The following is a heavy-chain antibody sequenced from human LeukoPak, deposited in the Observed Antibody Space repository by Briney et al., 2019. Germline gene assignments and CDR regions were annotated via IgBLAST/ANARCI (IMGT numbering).Heavy chain of an antibody. V-gene: IGHV3-7*01. CDR3: VRGWGDTVMSGIDF. CDR2: IKQDGSAT. CDR1: GFTFSTYW. J-gene: IGHJ4*02. D-gene: IGHD3-16*01. Sequence: GGSLRLSCAASGFTFSTYWMNWVRQAPGKGLEWVANIKQDGSATFYADSVKGRFTISRDKAKTSLYMQMNSLRAEDTAVYYCVRGWGDTVMSGIDFWGQGTLVTVSS.